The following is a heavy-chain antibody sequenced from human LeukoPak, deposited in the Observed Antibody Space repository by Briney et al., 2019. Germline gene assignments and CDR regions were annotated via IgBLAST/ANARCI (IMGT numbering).Heavy chain of an antibody. CDR3: ARGYGSSWYGVDY. D-gene: IGHD6-13*01. CDR1: GGSISSSSYY. CDR2: IYYSGST. Sequence: SETLSLTCTVSGGSISSSSYYWGWIRQPPGKGLEWIGSIYYSGSTYYNPSLTSRVTISVDTSKNQFSLKLSSVTAADTAMYYCARGYGSSWYGVDYWGQGTLVTVSS. V-gene: IGHV4-39*07. J-gene: IGHJ4*02.